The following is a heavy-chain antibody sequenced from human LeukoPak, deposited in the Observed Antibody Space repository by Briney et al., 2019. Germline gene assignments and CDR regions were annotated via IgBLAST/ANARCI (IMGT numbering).Heavy chain of an antibody. Sequence: GGSLRLSCAASGFTFSSYEMNWVRQAPGKGLEWVSYISSSGSTIYYADSVKGRFTISRDNAKNSLYLQMNSLRAEDTAVFYCAREVSSGWYDYWGQGTLVTVSS. V-gene: IGHV3-48*03. CDR1: GFTFSSYE. D-gene: IGHD6-19*01. J-gene: IGHJ4*02. CDR2: ISSSGSTI. CDR3: AREVSSGWYDY.